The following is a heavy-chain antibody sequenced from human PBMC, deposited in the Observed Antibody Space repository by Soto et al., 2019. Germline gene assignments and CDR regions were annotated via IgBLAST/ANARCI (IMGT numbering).Heavy chain of an antibody. CDR3: TRDGLYCLGQDFDY. J-gene: IGHJ4*02. CDR2: IKPDSGVT. V-gene: IGHV1-2*02. Sequence: ASVKVSCMASGYRSTDYHIHWVRKAAEQGLEWMGVIKPDSGVTSYAKKVKARVTMTSDTSITTAYMELSVLPSDDTAVYFCTRDGLYCLGQDFDYWGQGTLVTVSS. D-gene: IGHD2-2*02. CDR1: GYRSTDYH.